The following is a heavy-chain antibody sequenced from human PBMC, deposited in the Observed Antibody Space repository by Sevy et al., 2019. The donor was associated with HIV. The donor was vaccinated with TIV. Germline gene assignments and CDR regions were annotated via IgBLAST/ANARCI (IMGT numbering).Heavy chain of an antibody. J-gene: IGHJ5*02. V-gene: IGHV4-59*01. CDR3: ARAPPVRSGDDSLNGFDP. Sequence: SETLSLTCTVSVGPISSYYWSWLRQPPGKGLQYIGYIHYTGSSNYNPSLKSRVTISLDTSKNQCSLKVASVTAADTAVYYCARAPPVRSGDDSLNGFDPWGQGTLVTVSS. CDR1: VGPISSYY. CDR2: IHYTGSS. D-gene: IGHD5-12*01.